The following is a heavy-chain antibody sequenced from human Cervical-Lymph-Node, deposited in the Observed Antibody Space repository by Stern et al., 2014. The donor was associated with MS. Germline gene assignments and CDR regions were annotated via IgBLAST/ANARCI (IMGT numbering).Heavy chain of an antibody. CDR1: GGTFSSNA. D-gene: IGHD4-17*01. CDR3: AVTTVTPTDYYGMDV. CDR2: IIPIFGTS. Sequence: DQLVETGAEVKKPGSSVKVSCKASGGTFSSNAISWVRQAPGQGLEWMGGIIPIFGTSNYAQKFQGRVTITADESTSTAYMELSSLRSEDTAVYYCAVTTVTPTDYYGMDVWGQGTTVTVSS. V-gene: IGHV1-69*01. J-gene: IGHJ6*02.